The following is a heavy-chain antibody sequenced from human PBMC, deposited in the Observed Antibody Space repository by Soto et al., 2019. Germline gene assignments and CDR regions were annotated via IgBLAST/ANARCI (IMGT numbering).Heavy chain of an antibody. CDR2: ISVSGGST. D-gene: IGHD6-19*01. V-gene: IGHV3-23*01. CDR1: GFTFSSYA. CDR3: AKGGDIAVAGLYYGMDV. J-gene: IGHJ6*02. Sequence: GGSLRRSWAASGFTFSSYAMSWGRQAPGKGLEWVSAISVSGGSTYYADSVKGRFTISRDNSKNTLYLQMNSLRAEDTAVYYCAKGGDIAVAGLYYGMDVWGQGTTVTVSS.